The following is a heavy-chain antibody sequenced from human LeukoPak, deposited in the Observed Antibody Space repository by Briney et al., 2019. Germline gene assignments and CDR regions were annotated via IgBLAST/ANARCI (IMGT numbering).Heavy chain of an antibody. Sequence: SETLSLTCAVYGVSFSGYYWSWIRQPPGKGLEWIGEINRSGSTNYNPSLQSRVTISVATPGNPLSLKLSCVTAADTAVYYCARGQAPLRIAARPNAFDIWGQGTMVTVSS. V-gene: IGHV4-34*01. CDR2: INRSGST. D-gene: IGHD6-6*01. CDR1: GVSFSGYY. J-gene: IGHJ3*02. CDR3: ARGQAPLRIAARPNAFDI.